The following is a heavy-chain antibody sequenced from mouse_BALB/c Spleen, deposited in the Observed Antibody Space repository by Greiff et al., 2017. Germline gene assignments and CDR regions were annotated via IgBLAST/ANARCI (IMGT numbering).Heavy chain of an antibody. CDR2: ISSGGSYT. CDR3: TRDEGGGDDDY. J-gene: IGHJ2*01. D-gene: IGHD2-2*01. V-gene: IGHV5-6-4*01. CDR1: GFTFSSYT. Sequence: EVKLMESGGGLVKPGGSLKLSCAASGFTFSSYTMSWVRQTPEKRLEWVATISSGGSYTYYPDSVKGRFTISRDNAKNTLYLQMSSLKSEDTAMYYCTRDEGGGDDDYWGQGTTLTVSS.